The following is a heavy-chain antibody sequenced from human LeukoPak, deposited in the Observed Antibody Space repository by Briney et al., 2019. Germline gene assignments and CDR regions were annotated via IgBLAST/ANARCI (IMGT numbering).Heavy chain of an antibody. CDR3: AKDLTPRITMVRGVIITPLDY. D-gene: IGHD3-10*01. J-gene: IGHJ4*02. CDR1: GFTFSNYG. CDR2: ILFDGSNK. Sequence: GGSLRLSCAGSGFTFSNYGMHWVRQAPGKGLACVAFILFDGSNKYYADSVKGRFTISRDNSKNTLYLQMNSLRAEDTAVYYCAKDLTPRITMVRGVIITPLDYWGQGTLVTVSS. V-gene: IGHV3-30*02.